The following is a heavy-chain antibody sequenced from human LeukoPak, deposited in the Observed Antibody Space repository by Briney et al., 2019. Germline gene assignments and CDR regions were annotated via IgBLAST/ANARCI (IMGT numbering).Heavy chain of an antibody. CDR3: ARDDYGGPIDY. J-gene: IGHJ4*02. D-gene: IGHD4/OR15-4a*01. Sequence: GGSLRLSCAASGFTFSSYWMHWVRQAPGKGLVWVSRINSDGSSTSYADSVKGRFTISRDNAKNTLYLQMNSLSAEDTAVYYCARDDYGGPIDYWGQGTLVTVSS. CDR2: INSDGSST. V-gene: IGHV3-74*01. CDR1: GFTFSSYW.